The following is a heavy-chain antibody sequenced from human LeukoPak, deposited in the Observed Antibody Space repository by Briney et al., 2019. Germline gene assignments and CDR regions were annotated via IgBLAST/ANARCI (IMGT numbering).Heavy chain of an antibody. CDR2: IKEDGTET. CDR3: AREGRSLHTF. D-gene: IGHD5/OR15-5a*01. CDR1: GFIFSSNW. V-gene: IGHV3-7*03. J-gene: IGHJ4*02. Sequence: GGSLRLSCAAPGFIFSSNWMSWVRLAPGKELEWVANIKEDGTETYYVDSVKGRFTISRDNAKNSLYLQMNSLRVEDTAVYYCAREGRSLHTFWGQGTLVTVSS.